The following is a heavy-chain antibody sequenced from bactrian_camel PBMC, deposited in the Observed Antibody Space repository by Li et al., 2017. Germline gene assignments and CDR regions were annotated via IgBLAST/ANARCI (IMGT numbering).Heavy chain of an antibody. CDR2: IFFGGDQS. D-gene: IGHD4*01. CDR3: AAHEMLDYDDCSDDYES. CDR1: AHTSTFC. V-gene: IGHV3S1*01. Sequence: HVQLVESGGGSVQAGGSLRLACAGAAHTSTFCVAWFRQVPGKEREGVAAIFFGGDQSAYAGSVKGRFTISKDNAENTLYLQMNNLKPEDTGMYYCAAHEMLDYDDCSDDYESWGQGTQVTVS. J-gene: IGHJ4*01.